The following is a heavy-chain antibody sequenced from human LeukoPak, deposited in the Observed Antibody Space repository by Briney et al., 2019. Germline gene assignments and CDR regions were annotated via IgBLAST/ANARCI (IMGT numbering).Heavy chain of an antibody. D-gene: IGHD3-3*02. CDR3: VRGDTARAFYHFAY. Sequence: WASVKVSCKASGFPFTSYYTNWVRQAPGQGLEWMGWISAYDSHTNYAQSLQGRVTFTTDTSTTTAYMELRSLRSDDTAVYYCVRGDTARAFYHFAYWGQGTLVTVSP. CDR2: ISAYDSHT. V-gene: IGHV1-18*04. J-gene: IGHJ4*02. CDR1: GFPFTSYY.